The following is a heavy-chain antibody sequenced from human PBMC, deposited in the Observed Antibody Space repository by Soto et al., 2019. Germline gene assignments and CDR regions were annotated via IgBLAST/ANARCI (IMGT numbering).Heavy chain of an antibody. J-gene: IGHJ3*02. D-gene: IGHD3-16*02. V-gene: IGHV4-34*01. CDR1: GGSFSGYY. CDR2: INHSGST. CDR3: ANLDMITFGGVIGPNDEFDI. Sequence: SETLSLTCAVYGGSFSGYYWTWIRQPPGTGLEWIGEINHSGSTNYNPSLKSRVTISVDTSKNQFSLKLTSVTAADTAVYYCANLDMITFGGVIGPNDEFDIWGQGTMVTVSS.